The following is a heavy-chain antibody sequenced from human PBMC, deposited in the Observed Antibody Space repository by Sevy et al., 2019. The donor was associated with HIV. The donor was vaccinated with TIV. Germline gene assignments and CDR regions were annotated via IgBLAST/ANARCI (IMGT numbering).Heavy chain of an antibody. CDR2: ISGSGGST. V-gene: IGHV3-23*01. CDR3: AILPWDYYGSGSYYDFDY. Sequence: GGSLRLSCAASGFTFSSYAMSWVRQAPGKGLEWVSAISGSGGSTYYADSVKGRFTISRDKSKNTLYLQMNSLRAEDTAVYYCAILPWDYYGSGSYYDFDYWGQGTLVTVSS. D-gene: IGHD3-10*01. J-gene: IGHJ4*02. CDR1: GFTFSSYA.